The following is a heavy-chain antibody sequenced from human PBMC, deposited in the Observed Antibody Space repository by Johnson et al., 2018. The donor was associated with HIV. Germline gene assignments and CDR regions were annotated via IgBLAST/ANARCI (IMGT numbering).Heavy chain of an antibody. CDR3: ARVGRGEMATAPLDAFDI. CDR2: ISGSGGST. CDR1: GFTFSSYA. Sequence: VQLVESGGVVVQPGGSLRLSCAASGFTFSSYAMSWVRQAPGKGLEWVSAISGSGGSTYYADSVKGRFTISRDNSKNTLFLQMNSLRAEDTAVYYCARVGRGEMATAPLDAFDIWGQGTMVTVSS. J-gene: IGHJ3*02. V-gene: IGHV3-23*04. D-gene: IGHD5-24*01.